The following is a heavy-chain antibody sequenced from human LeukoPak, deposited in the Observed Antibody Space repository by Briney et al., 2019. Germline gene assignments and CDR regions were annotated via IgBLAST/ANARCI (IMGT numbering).Heavy chain of an antibody. V-gene: IGHV4-59*01. CDR2: IYYSGST. D-gene: IGHD3-10*01. Sequence: SSETLSLTCTVSGGSISSYYWSWIRQPPGKGLEWIGYIYYSGSTNYNPSLKSRVTISVDTSKNQFPLKLSSVTAADTAVYYCARWTVRGVIRYFDYWGQGTLVTVSS. CDR3: ARWTVRGVIRYFDY. CDR1: GGSISSYY. J-gene: IGHJ4*02.